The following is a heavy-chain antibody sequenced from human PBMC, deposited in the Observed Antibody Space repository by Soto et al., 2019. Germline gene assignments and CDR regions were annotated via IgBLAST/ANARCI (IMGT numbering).Heavy chain of an antibody. CDR3: AKAIAAAGTDY. Sequence: QVQLVESGGGVVQPGRSLRLSCAASGFTFSSYGMHWVRQAPGKGLEWVAVISYDGSNKYYADSVKGRFTISRDNSKNPLNLQMNSLRAEDTAVYYCAKAIAAAGTDYWGQGTLVTVSS. J-gene: IGHJ4*02. V-gene: IGHV3-30*18. D-gene: IGHD6-13*01. CDR1: GFTFSSYG. CDR2: ISYDGSNK.